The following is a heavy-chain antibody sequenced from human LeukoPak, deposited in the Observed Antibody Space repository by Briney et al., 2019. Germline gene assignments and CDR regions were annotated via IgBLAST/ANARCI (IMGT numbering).Heavy chain of an antibody. V-gene: IGHV3-11*06. J-gene: IGHJ4*02. CDR1: GFTFNEYY. CDR2: ISDGGAYT. D-gene: IGHD6-13*01. CDR3: ARVRTNSWYSDS. Sequence: PGGSLRLSCAASGFTFNEYYMSWIRPAPGKGLEWVSHISDGGAYTKYADSVKGRFTISRDNAKNSLYLQMNSLTAADTAVYYCARVRTNSWYSDSWGQGTLVTVSS.